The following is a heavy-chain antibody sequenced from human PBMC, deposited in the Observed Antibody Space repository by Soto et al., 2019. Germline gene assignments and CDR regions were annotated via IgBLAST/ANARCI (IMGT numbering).Heavy chain of an antibody. CDR1: GLTFSNAW. Sequence: PGGSLKLSCASSGLTFSNAWVTWSRKAPGKRKTRVGRIKSKTDCGTKDYAAHVKGRFAISRDDSKNILYLQMNRLKIEDTALYYCTTDSYSTMIIVRFDYWGHGTLVTVSS. CDR3: TTDSYSTMIIVRFDY. V-gene: IGHV3-15*07. J-gene: IGHJ4*01. CDR2: IKSKTDCGTK. D-gene: IGHD3-22*01.